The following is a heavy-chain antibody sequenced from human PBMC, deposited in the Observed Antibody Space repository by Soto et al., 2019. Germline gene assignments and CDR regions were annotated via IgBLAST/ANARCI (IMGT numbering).Heavy chain of an antibody. CDR1: GGTFSSYA. Sequence: VKVSCKASGGTFSSYAISWVRQAPGQGLEWMGWINPNSGGTNYAQKFQGWVTMTRDTSISTAYMELSRLRSDDTAVYYCARSRYYYDSSGHGYFQHWGQGTLVTVSS. CDR2: INPNSGGT. V-gene: IGHV1-2*04. D-gene: IGHD3-22*01. CDR3: ARSRYYYDSSGHGYFQH. J-gene: IGHJ1*01.